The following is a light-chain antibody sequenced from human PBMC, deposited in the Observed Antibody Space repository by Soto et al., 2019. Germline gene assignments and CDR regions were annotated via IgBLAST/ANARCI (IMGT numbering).Light chain of an antibody. CDR2: NNN. J-gene: IGLJ3*02. CDR1: RSNIGNNA. CDR3: ATWDDSRNARGV. Sequence: QSVLTQPPSASGTPGQRVTISCSGSRSNIGNNAVSWYQQFPGTAPNLLIYNNNQRPSGVPDRFSGSKSRTSASLAISVLQSEDEADYYCATWDDSRNARGVFGGGTKVTVL. V-gene: IGLV1-44*01.